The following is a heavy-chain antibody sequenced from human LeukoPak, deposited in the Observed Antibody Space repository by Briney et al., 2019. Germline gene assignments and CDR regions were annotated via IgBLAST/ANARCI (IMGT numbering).Heavy chain of an antibody. CDR2: MNQDGSEI. CDR3: ARSDSSSWYSLHDY. D-gene: IGHD6-13*01. CDR1: GFTFSSYW. Sequence: GGSLRLSCAASGFTFSSYWMTWVRQAPGKGLEWVANMNQDGSEIYHVDSVKDRFTISRDNAKKSLYLQMNSLRAEDTAVYYCARSDSSSWYSLHDYWGQGTLVTVST. V-gene: IGHV3-7*01. J-gene: IGHJ4*02.